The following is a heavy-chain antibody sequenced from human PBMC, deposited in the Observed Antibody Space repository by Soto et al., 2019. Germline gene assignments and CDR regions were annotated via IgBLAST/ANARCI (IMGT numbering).Heavy chain of an antibody. J-gene: IGHJ5*02. CDR3: ARGALLWFGSPPGRFDP. V-gene: IGHV4-30-4*01. CDR1: GGSISSGDYY. CDR2: IYYSGST. Sequence: QVQLQESGPGLVKPSQTLSLTCTVSGGSISSGDYYWSWIRQPPGKGLEWIGYIYYSGSTYYNPSLKSRVTISVDTSKNQFSLKLSSVTAADTAVYYCARGALLWFGSPPGRFDPWGQGTLVTVSS. D-gene: IGHD3-10*01.